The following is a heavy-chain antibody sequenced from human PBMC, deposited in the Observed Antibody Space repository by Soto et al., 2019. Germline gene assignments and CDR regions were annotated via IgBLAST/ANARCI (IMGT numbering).Heavy chain of an antibody. V-gene: IGHV3-7*01. CDR2: IKQDGSEK. CDR3: ARDLKQLVRYYYYYYGMDV. D-gene: IGHD6-6*01. Sequence: EVQLVESGGGLVQPGGSLRLSCAASGFTFSSYWMSWVRQSPGKGLEWVANIKQDGSEKYYVDSVKGRFTISRDNAKNSLYLQMNSLRAEDTAVYYCARDLKQLVRYYYYYYGMDVWGHGTTVTVSS. CDR1: GFTFSSYW. J-gene: IGHJ6*02.